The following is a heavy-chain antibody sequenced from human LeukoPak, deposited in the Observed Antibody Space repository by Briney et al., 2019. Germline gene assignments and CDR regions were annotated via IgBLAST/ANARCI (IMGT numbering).Heavy chain of an antibody. CDR3: ARASDYYDSSGYYQGSYYFDY. V-gene: IGHV3-30-3*01. D-gene: IGHD3-22*01. CDR1: GFTFSSYA. CDR2: ISYDGSNK. Sequence: GRSLRLSCAASGFTFSSYAMHWVRQAPGKGLEWVAVISYDGSNKYYADSVKGRFTISRDNSKNTLYLQMNSLRAEDTAVYYCARASDYYDSSGYYQGSYYFDYWGQGTLATVSS. J-gene: IGHJ4*02.